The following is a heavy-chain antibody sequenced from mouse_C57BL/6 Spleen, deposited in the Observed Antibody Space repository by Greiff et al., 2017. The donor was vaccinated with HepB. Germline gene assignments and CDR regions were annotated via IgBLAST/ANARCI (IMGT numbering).Heavy chain of an antibody. J-gene: IGHJ1*03. Sequence: DVKLQESGPELVKPGASVKISCKASGYSFTGYYMNWVKQSPEKSLEWIGEINPSTGGTTYNQKFKAKATLTVDKSSSTAYMQLKSLTSEDSAVYYCARFTTVGGWYFDVWGTGTTVTVSS. CDR1: GYSFTGYY. CDR2: INPSTGGT. V-gene: IGHV1-42*01. D-gene: IGHD1-1*01. CDR3: ARFTTVGGWYFDV.